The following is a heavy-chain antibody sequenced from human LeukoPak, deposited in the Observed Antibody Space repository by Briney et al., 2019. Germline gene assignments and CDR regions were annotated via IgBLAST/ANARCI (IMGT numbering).Heavy chain of an antibody. J-gene: IGHJ6*03. Sequence: SETLSLTCAVSGYSISSGYCWGWIRQPPGKGLEWIGSIYHSGSTYYNPSLKSRVTISIDTSKNQFSLKLSSVTAADTAVYFCARDESKDIVSGSYVVYYYYMDVWGKGTTVTVSS. V-gene: IGHV4-38-2*02. D-gene: IGHD3-16*01. CDR1: GYSISSGYC. CDR3: ARDESKDIVSGSYVVYYYYMDV. CDR2: IYHSGST.